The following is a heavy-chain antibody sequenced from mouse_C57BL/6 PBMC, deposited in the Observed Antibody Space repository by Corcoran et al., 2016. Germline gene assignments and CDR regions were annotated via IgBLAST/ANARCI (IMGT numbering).Heavy chain of an antibody. D-gene: IGHD2-3*01. V-gene: IGHV1-26*01. CDR2: INPNNGGT. J-gene: IGHJ4*01. CDR1: GYTFTDYY. CDR3: ARIRRWLLRMDY. Sequence: EVQLQQSGPELVKPGASVKISCKASGYTFTDYYMNWVKQSHGKSLEWIGDINPNNGGTSYNQKFKGKATLTVDKSSSTAYMELRSLTSEDSAVYYCARIRRWLLRMDYWGQGTSVTVSS.